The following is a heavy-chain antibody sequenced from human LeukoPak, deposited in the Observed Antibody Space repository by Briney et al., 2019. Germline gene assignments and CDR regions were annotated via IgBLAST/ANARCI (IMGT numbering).Heavy chain of an antibody. CDR2: ISTGNGNT. V-gene: IGHV1-18*01. CDR1: GDTFIRYG. D-gene: IGHD1-1*01. Sequence: GASVKVSCKASGDTFIRYGITWVRQAPGQGLEWMGWISTGNGNTNSGQKFQGRVTMTTDTSTGTAYMELRSLRSDDTAMYYCATANNWNCALGYWGQGTLVTVSS. CDR3: ATANNWNCALGY. J-gene: IGHJ4*02.